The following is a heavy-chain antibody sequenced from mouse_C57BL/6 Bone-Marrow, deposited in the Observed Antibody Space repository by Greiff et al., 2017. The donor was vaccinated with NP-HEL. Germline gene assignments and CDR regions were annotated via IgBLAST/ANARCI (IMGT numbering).Heavy chain of an antibody. Sequence: EVMLVESGGGLVQPGGSLKLSCAASGFTFSDYGMAWVRQAPRKGPEWVAFISNLAYSIYYADTVTGRFTISSENATNTLYLEMSSLRSEDAAMYYCARHTYGSSWSDWYFDVWGTGTTVTVSS. V-gene: IGHV5-15*01. CDR1: GFTFSDYG. CDR3: ARHTYGSSWSDWYFDV. CDR2: ISNLAYSI. D-gene: IGHD1-1*01. J-gene: IGHJ1*03.